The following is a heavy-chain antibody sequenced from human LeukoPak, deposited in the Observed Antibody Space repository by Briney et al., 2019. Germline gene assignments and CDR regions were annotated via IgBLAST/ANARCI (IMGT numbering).Heavy chain of an antibody. V-gene: IGHV4-38-2*01. D-gene: IGHD2-2*01. J-gene: IGHJ5*02. Sequence: PSETLSLTCAVSGYSISSGYYWGWIRQPPGKGLEWIGSIYHSGSTYYNPSLKSRVTMSVDTSKNQFSLKLSSVTAADTAVYYCARHLGYCSTTSCYSWFDPWGQGTLVTVSS. CDR1: GYSISSGYY. CDR3: ARHLGYCSTTSCYSWFDP. CDR2: IYHSGST.